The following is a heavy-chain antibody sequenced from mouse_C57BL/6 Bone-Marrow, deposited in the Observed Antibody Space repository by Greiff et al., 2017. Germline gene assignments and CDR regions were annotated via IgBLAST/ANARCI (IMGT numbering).Heavy chain of an antibody. J-gene: IGHJ4*01. CDR2: INYDGSST. Sequence: DVKLVESEGGLVQPGSSMKLSCTASGFTFSDYYMAWVRQVPGKGLEWVANINYDGSSTYYLDSLKSRFIISRDNAKNILYLQMSSLKSEDTATYYCERGGLYAMDYWGQGTSVTVSA. CDR1: GFTFSDYY. V-gene: IGHV5-16*01. D-gene: IGHD2-13*01. CDR3: ERGGLYAMDY.